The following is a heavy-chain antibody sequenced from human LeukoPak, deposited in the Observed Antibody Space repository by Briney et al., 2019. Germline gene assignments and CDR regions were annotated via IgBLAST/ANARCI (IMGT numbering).Heavy chain of an antibody. D-gene: IGHD3-10*01. CDR3: ARGPGASTGAFDI. CDR2: IYHSGST. Sequence: SETLSLTCAVSGGSIKSNNWWSWVRQPPGKGLEWIGEIYHSGSTNYNPSLESRVTVSVDKSKNQFSLDLSSVTAADTAVYFCARGPGASTGAFDIWGQGTMVTFSS. V-gene: IGHV4-4*02. J-gene: IGHJ3*02. CDR1: GGSIKSNNW.